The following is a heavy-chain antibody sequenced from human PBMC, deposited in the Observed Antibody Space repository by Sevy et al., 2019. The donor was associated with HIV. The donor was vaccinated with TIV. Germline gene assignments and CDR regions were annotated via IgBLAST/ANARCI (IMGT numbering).Heavy chain of an antibody. J-gene: IGHJ4*02. CDR3: ARETPISAYTDF. D-gene: IGHD3-16*01. V-gene: IGHV3-48*02. CDR2: ISRRSTTI. Sequence: GGSLRLSCAASGFPFSNYNMNWVRQTPGRGLEWVSYISRRSTTIYYADSVKGRFTISRDNDQSSLYLQMNALRDEDTAVYYCARETPISAYTDFWGQGTLVTVS. CDR1: GFPFSNYN.